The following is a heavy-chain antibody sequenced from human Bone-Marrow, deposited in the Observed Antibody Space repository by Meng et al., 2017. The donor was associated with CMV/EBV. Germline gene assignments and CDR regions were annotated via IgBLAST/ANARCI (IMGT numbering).Heavy chain of an antibody. D-gene: IGHD2-2*02. J-gene: IGHJ4*02. V-gene: IGHV3-64*02. CDR2: ISSNGGST. CDR3: ARKYCTSTNCYSPYFDY. CDR1: GFTFSSYA. Sequence: GESLKISCAASGFTFSSYAMHWVRQAPGKGLEYVSAISSNGGSTYYADSVKGRFTISRDNSKNTLYLQMDSLRAEDMAVYYCARKYCTSTNCYSPYFDYWGQGTLVTVSS.